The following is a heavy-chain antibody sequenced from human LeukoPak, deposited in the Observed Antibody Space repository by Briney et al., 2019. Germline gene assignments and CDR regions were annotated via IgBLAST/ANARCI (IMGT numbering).Heavy chain of an antibody. D-gene: IGHD3-10*01. CDR3: ARDLMVRGVPPDAFDI. CDR1: GYTFTGYY. CDR2: INPNSGGT. V-gene: IGHV1-2*02. Sequence: ASVKVSCKASGYTFTGYYMHWVRQAPGQGLEWMGWINPNSGGTNYAQKFQGRVTMTRDTSISTAYMELSRLRSDDTAVYYCARDLMVRGVPPDAFDIWGQGTMVTVSS. J-gene: IGHJ3*02.